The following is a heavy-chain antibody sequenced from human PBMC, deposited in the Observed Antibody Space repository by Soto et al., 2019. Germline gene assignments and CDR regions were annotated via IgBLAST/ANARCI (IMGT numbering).Heavy chain of an antibody. J-gene: IGHJ6*01. Sequence: PSETLAVSCAVYRGYISSGGYSWTGIRQPPGKGLEWIGYIYHSGSTYYNPSLKSRVTISVDRSKNQFSLKLSSVTAADTAVYYCARGVLRGLCSVWGQGTTVTGSS. CDR1: RGYISSGGYS. CDR2: IYHSGST. V-gene: IGHV4-30-2*01. D-gene: IGHD2-15*01. CDR3: ARGVLRGLCSV.